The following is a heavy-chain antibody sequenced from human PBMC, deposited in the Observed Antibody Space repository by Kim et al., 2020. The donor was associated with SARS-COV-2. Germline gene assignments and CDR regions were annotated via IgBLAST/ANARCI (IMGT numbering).Heavy chain of an antibody. CDR2: IYYSGST. J-gene: IGHJ4*02. V-gene: IGHV4-61*01. CDR1: GGSVSSGSYY. Sequence: SETLSLTCTVSGGSVSSGSYYWSWIRQPPGKGLEWIGYIYYSGSTNYNPSLKSRVTISVDTSKNQFSLKLSSVTAADTAVYYCARVRRGYSGYDFDYWGQGTLVTVSP. D-gene: IGHD5-12*01. CDR3: ARVRRGYSGYDFDY.